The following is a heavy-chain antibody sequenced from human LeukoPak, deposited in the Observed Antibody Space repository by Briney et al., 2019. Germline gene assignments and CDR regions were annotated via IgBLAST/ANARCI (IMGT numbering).Heavy chain of an antibody. D-gene: IGHD3-9*01. Sequence: PSEILSLTCTVSGGSISSYYWSWIRQPPGKGLEWIGYINHIGSTNYNPSLRSRVTISVDTSKNQFSLKLRSVTAADTAVYYCASEALTIFPPYFDSWGQGTLVTVSS. CDR3: ASEALTIFPPYFDS. V-gene: IGHV4-59*01. CDR2: INHIGST. CDR1: GGSISSYY. J-gene: IGHJ4*02.